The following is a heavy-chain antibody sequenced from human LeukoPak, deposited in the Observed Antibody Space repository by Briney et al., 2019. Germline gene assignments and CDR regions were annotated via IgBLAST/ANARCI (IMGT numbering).Heavy chain of an antibody. CDR1: GFTFSSYA. J-gene: IGHJ6*02. CDR2: ISYDGSNK. Sequence: GSLRLSCAASGFTFSSYAMHWVRQAPGKGLEWVAVISYDGSNKFYADSVKGRFTTSRDNSKNTLYLQMNNLRAEDTAVYYCARDRVVVAPAAIVSPCGMDVWGQGTTVTVSS. CDR3: ARDRVVVAPAAIVSPCGMDV. V-gene: IGHV3-30*04. D-gene: IGHD2-2*01.